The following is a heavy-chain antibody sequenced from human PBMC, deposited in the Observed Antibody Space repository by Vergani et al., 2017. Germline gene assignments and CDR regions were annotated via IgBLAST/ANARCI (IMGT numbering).Heavy chain of an antibody. J-gene: IGHJ4*02. CDR3: AREAQYIAVAGTWADY. D-gene: IGHD6-19*01. Sequence: EVQLVESGGGLIQPGGSLRLSCAASGFTVSSNYMSWVRQAPGKGLEWVSVIYSGGSTYYADSVKGRFTIFRDNSKNTLYLQMNSLRAEDTAVYYCAREAQYIAVAGTWADYWGQGTLVTVSS. V-gene: IGHV3-53*01. CDR2: IYSGGST. CDR1: GFTVSSNY.